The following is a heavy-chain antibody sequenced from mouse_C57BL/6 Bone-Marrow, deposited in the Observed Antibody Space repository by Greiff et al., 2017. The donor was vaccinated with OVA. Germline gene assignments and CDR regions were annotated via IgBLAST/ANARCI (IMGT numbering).Heavy chain of an antibody. J-gene: IGHJ3*01. CDR1: GYSITSGYY. D-gene: IGHD2-3*01. Sequence: VQLQQSGPGLVKPSQSLSLTCSVTGYSITSGYYWNWIRQFPGNKLEWMGYISYDGSNNYNPSLKNRISITRDTSKNQFFLKLNSVTTEDTATYYCARDYDPLAYWGQGTLVTVSA. CDR2: ISYDGSN. CDR3: ARDYDPLAY. V-gene: IGHV3-6*01.